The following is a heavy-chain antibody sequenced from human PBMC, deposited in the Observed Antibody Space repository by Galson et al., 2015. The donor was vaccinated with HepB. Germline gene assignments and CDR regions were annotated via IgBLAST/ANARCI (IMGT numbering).Heavy chain of an antibody. CDR2: ISISGSKT. D-gene: IGHD3-22*01. Sequence: SLRLSCAASGFPFSGYALTWVRQAPGKGLEWVSLISISGSKTFYADSVKGRFTISRDNSKNTLYLQMNNLRVEDTALYYCAKDRSSFYYDASGYPRPSFDFWGQGTLVTVSS. J-gene: IGHJ4*02. CDR3: AKDRSSFYYDASGYPRPSFDF. V-gene: IGHV3-23*01. CDR1: GFPFSGYA.